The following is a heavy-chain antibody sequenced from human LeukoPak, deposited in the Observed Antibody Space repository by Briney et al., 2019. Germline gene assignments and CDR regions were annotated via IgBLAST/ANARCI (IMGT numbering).Heavy chain of an antibody. V-gene: IGHV4-59*01. CDR1: GGSIRNYY. J-gene: IGHJ4*02. CDR2: MSYSGTN. CDR3: ARSNYGDYPTDY. Sequence: PSETLSLTCSVSGGSIRNYYWSWIRQPPGKGLEWIGYMSYSGTNNYNPSRESRVTISVDTSKNQFSLKVTSVTAADTAMYYCARSNYGDYPTDYWGQGILVTVSS. D-gene: IGHD4-17*01.